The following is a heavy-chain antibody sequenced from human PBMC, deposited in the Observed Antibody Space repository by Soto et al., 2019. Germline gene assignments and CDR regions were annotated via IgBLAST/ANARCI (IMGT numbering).Heavy chain of an antibody. CDR3: AGVIMITFGGDYGMDV. V-gene: IGHV4-30-4*01. CDR2: IYYSGST. J-gene: IGHJ6*02. CDR1: GGSISSGDYY. D-gene: IGHD3-16*01. Sequence: PSETLSLTCTVSGGSISSGDYYWSWIRQPPGKGLEWIGYIYYSGSTYYNPSLKSRVTISVDTSKNQFSLKLSSVTAADTAVYYCAGVIMITFGGDYGMDVWGQGTTVTVSS.